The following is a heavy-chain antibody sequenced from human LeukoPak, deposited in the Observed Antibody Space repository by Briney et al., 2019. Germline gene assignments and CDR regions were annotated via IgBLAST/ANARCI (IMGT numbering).Heavy chain of an antibody. D-gene: IGHD5-24*01. CDR2: IIPIFGTA. CDR1: GGTFSSYA. Sequence: SVKVSCKASGGTFSSYAISWVRQAPGQGLEWMGGIIPIFGTANYAQKFQGRVTITADESTSTAYMELSSLRSEDTAVYYCAREWRWLQTEPVLGFDYWGQGTLVTVSS. CDR3: AREWRWLQTEPVLGFDY. J-gene: IGHJ4*02. V-gene: IGHV1-69*01.